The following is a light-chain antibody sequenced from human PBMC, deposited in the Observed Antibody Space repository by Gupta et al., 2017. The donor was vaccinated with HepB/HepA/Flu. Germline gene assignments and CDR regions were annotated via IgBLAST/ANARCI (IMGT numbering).Light chain of an antibody. V-gene: IGLV2-23*02. CDR2: EVI. CDR3: CSYATSGTVL. J-gene: IGLJ3*02. Sequence: QSALTQPAPVSGSPGQSITISCTGTSSDVGSYNLVSWYQQHPGKAPKVMIYEVIRRPSGISSRFSGSKSGNTASLTISGLQADDEADYYCCSYATSGTVLFGGGTKLTVL. CDR1: SSDVGSYNL.